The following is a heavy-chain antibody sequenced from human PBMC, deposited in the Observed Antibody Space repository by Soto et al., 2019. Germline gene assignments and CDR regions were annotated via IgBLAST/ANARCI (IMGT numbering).Heavy chain of an antibody. CDR3: ASRLMFGEPGGYYYGMDV. CDR2: ITTSSSKM. V-gene: IGHV3-48*01. J-gene: IGHJ6*02. CDR1: GFTFSSYN. D-gene: IGHD3-10*02. Sequence: EVQLVESGGGLVQPGGSLRLSCAASGFTFSSYNMNWVRQAPGKGLQWVSFITTSSSKMNYADSVKGRFTISRDNAKNSLYLQMDSLRAEDTAVYYCASRLMFGEPGGYYYGMDVWGHGTTVIVSS.